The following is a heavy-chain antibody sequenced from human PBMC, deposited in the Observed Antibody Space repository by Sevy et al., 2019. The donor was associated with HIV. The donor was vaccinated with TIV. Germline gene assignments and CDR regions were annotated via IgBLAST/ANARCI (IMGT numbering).Heavy chain of an antibody. Sequence: GGSLRLSCAASGFTFSNYGMHWVRQVPGKGLEWVTFIRYDGSDKYYAASVKGRFTISRDDSKNTLYLQMDSLRAEDTAIYYGAKDLAGPGRRYFDYWGQGALVTVSS. J-gene: IGHJ4*02. V-gene: IGHV3-30*02. CDR2: IRYDGSDK. CDR3: AKDLAGPGRRYFDY. CDR1: GFTFSNYG. D-gene: IGHD6-13*01.